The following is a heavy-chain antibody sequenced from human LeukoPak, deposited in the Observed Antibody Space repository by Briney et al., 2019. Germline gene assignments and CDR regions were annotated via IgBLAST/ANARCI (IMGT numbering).Heavy chain of an antibody. V-gene: IGHV1-69*04. CDR1: GGTFSSYA. Sequence: ASVKVSCKASGGTFSSYAISWVRQAPGQGLEWMGRIIPILGIANYAQKFQGRVTITADKSTSTAYMELSSLRSEDTAVYYCARERREGYCSGGSCYHPFDYWGQGTLVTVSS. D-gene: IGHD2-15*01. J-gene: IGHJ4*02. CDR3: ARERREGYCSGGSCYHPFDY. CDR2: IIPILGIA.